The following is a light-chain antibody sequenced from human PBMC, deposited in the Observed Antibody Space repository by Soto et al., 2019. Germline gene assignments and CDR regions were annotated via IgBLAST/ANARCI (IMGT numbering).Light chain of an antibody. CDR2: LNSDGSH. CDR1: SGHSNYA. J-gene: IGLJ2*01. Sequence: QLVLTQSPSASASLGASVKLTCTLSSGHSNYAIAWHQQQSEKGPRYLMKLNSDGSHSKGDGFPDRFSGSSSGAERYLTISSLQSEDEADYYCQTWGSGIVVFGGGTKVTVL. V-gene: IGLV4-69*01. CDR3: QTWGSGIVV.